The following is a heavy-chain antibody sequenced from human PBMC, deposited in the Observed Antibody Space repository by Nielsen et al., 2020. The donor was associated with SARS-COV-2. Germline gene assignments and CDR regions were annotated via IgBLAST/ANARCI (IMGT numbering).Heavy chain of an antibody. J-gene: IGHJ5*02. D-gene: IGHD2-2*01. CDR1: GGSVATRNYY. V-gene: IGHV4-39*01. CDR2: IYYNGNT. CDR3: AAYSWNMAPQYQLLPNWFDL. Sequence: SETLSLTCTVTGGSVATRNYYWAWLRQPPGKGLEWIGHIYYNGNTDSNPSLKSRVIISVDTSKRQFSLSLRSVSAADTAVYFCAAYSWNMAPQYQLLPNWFDLWGQGALVTVSS.